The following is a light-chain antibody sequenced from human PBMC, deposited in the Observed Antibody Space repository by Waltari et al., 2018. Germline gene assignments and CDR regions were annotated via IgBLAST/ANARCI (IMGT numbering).Light chain of an antibody. CDR2: DAS. CDR3: QHRSSWPLT. J-gene: IGKJ4*01. Sequence: EIVLTQSPATLSLSPWERATLSCRASQSVIRYLAWYQKKHGQAPRLLIYDASNRATGIPARFSGSGSGTDFTLTIGSLEVEDSAVYYCQHRSSWPLTFGGGTKVEIK. V-gene: IGKV3-11*01. CDR1: QSVIRY.